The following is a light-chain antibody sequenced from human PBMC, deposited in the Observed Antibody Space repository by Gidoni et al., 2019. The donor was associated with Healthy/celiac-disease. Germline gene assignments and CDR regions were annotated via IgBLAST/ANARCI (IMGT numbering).Light chain of an antibody. V-gene: IGKV1-NL1*01. CDR3: QQYYSTPWT. Sequence: DIQMTQSPSSLSASVGDRVTITCRASQGISNSLAWYQQKPGKAPKLLLYAASRLESGVPSRFSGSGSGTAYTLTISSLQPEDFATYYCQQYYSTPWTFGHGPRWKSN. CDR2: AAS. CDR1: QGISNS. J-gene: IGKJ1*01.